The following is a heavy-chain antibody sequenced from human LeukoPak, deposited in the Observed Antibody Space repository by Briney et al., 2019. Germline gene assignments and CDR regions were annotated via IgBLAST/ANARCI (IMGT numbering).Heavy chain of an antibody. CDR3: ARRRFSHFDY. Sequence: SETLSLTCTVSGGSISSYYWSWIRQPPGKGLEWTGYIYYSGSTNYNPSLKSRVTISVDTSKNQFSLKLSSVTAADTAVYYCARRRFSHFDYWGQGTLVTVSS. J-gene: IGHJ4*02. CDR2: IYYSGST. CDR1: GGSISSYY. V-gene: IGHV4-59*08.